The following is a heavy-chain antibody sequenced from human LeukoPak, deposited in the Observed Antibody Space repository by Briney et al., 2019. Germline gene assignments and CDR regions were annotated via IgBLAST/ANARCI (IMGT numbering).Heavy chain of an antibody. Sequence: PSETLSLTCTVSGGSISSYYWSWIRQPPGKGLEWIGYIYYSGSTNYNPSLKSRVAISVDTSKNQFSLKLSSVTAADTAVYYCAREVVWFGSYYFDYWGQGTLVTVSS. CDR1: GGSISSYY. D-gene: IGHD3-10*01. J-gene: IGHJ4*02. CDR3: AREVVWFGSYYFDY. CDR2: IYYSGST. V-gene: IGHV4-59*01.